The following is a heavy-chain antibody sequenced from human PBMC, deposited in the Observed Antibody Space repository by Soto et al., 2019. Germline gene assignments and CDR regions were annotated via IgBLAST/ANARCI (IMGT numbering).Heavy chain of an antibody. CDR1: GFTFSSYA. CDR2: ISYDGSNK. D-gene: IGHD2-15*01. CDR3: ARDGRYCSGGSCYHPLHSMDV. V-gene: IGHV3-30-3*01. J-gene: IGHJ6*02. Sequence: PGGSLRLSCAASGFTFSSYAMHWVRQAPGKGLEWVAVISYDGSNKYYADSVKGRFTISRDNSKNTLYLQMNSLRAEDTAVYYCARDGRYCSGGSCYHPLHSMDVWGQGTTVTVSS.